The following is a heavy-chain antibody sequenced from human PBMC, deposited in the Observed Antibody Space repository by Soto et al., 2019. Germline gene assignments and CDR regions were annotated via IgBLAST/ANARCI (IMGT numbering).Heavy chain of an antibody. CDR2: IYYSGST. CDR3: ASKGKNYYDSSGYSH. V-gene: IGHV4-39*01. Sequence: SETLSLTCTVSGGSISSSSYYWGWIRQPPGKGLEWIGSIYYSGSTYYNPSLKSRVTISVDTSKNQFSLKLSSVTAADTAVYYCASKGKNYYDSSGYSHWGQGTLVTVSS. D-gene: IGHD3-22*01. CDR1: GGSISSSSYY. J-gene: IGHJ4*01.